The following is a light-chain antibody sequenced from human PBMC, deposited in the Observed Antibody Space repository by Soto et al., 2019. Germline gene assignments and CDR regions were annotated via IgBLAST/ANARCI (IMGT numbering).Light chain of an antibody. CDR3: QQYNKWPLT. CDR2: DTS. Sequence: EIVMTQSPATLSVSPGERATLSCRASQSVSSDLVWYQQKAGQAPRLLIYDTSTRATGIPARFSGSGSGTEFTLTISSLQSEDSAVYHCQQYNKWPLTFGGGTEVEIK. J-gene: IGKJ4*01. V-gene: IGKV3-15*01. CDR1: QSVSSD.